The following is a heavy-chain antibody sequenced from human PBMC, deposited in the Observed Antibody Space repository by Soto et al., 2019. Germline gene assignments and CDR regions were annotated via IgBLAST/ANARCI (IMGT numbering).Heavy chain of an antibody. CDR3: ARGIYSKVGATIWFDP. CDR1: GGTFSSYA. D-gene: IGHD1-26*01. Sequence: SVKVSCKASGGTFSSYAISWVRQAPGQGLEWMGGIIPIFGTANYAQKFQGRVTITADESTSTAYMELSSLRSEDTAVYYCARGIYSKVGATIWFDPWGQGTLVTVSS. CDR2: IIPIFGTA. V-gene: IGHV1-69*13. J-gene: IGHJ5*02.